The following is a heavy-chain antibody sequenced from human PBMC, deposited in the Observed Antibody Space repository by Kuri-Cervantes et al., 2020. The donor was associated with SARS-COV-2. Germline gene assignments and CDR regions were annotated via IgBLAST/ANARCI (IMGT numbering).Heavy chain of an antibody. CDR1: GGTFSSYA. CDR2: IIPILGMP. D-gene: IGHD6-19*01. CDR3: ASDGVSGSLSLDF. Sequence: SVKVSCKASGGTFSSYAISWVRQAPGQGLEWMGGIIPILGMPNYAQKFRGRVTITADTSTTTAYLELSGLKSEDTALYYCASDGVSGSLSLDFWGQGTLVTVSS. V-gene: IGHV1-69*10. J-gene: IGHJ4*02.